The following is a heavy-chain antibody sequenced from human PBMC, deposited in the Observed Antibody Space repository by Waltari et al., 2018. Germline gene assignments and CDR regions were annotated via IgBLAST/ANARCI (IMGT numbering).Heavy chain of an antibody. CDR1: GYTFSSYA. V-gene: IGHV1-18*01. J-gene: IGHJ6*02. D-gene: IGHD6-13*01. CDR3: ARRRIAAAGYGMDV. Sequence: QVQLVQSGAEVKKPGASVKVSCKASGYTFSSYALSWVRQAPGQGLEWMGWISAYNGNTNYAQKLRGRVTMTTDTSTSTAYMELRSLRSDDTAVYYCARRRIAAAGYGMDVWGQGTTVTVSS. CDR2: ISAYNGNT.